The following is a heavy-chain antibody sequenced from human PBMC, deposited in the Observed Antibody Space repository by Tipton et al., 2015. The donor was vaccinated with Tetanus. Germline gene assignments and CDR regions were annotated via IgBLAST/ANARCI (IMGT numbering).Heavy chain of an antibody. CDR3: ARGGLCVGPACAGISPLLDV. CDR2: IYYNGST. CDR1: GGSISYYY. V-gene: IGHV4-59*01. Sequence: TLSLTCSVSGGSISYYYWSWIRQSPGKGLESIGHIYYNGSTKYNPSLKSRVTVSLDTSKKHFSLRLSSVTAADTAVYYCARGGLCVGPACAGISPLLDVWGRGTLVTVSS. J-gene: IGHJ2*01. D-gene: IGHD2-15*01.